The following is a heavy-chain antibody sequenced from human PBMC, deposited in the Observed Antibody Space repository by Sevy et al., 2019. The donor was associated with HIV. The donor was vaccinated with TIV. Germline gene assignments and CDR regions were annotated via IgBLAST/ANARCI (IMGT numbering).Heavy chain of an antibody. CDR2: IIWNSGSV. V-gene: IGHV3-9*01. CDR3: AKDNVGYSSGWYFYFDF. J-gene: IGHJ4*02. CDR1: GFSFDDYA. Sequence: GGSLRLSCAASGFSFDDYAMHWVRQRPGKGLEWVSGIIWNSGSVGYADSVKGRFTISRDNAKNSLYLQMSNLRPEDTALYYCAKDNVGYSSGWYFYFDFWGQGTLVTVSS. D-gene: IGHD6-13*01.